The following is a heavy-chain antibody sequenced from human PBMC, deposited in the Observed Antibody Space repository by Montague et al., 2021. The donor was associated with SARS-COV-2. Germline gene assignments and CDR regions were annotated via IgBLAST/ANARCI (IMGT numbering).Heavy chain of an antibody. Sequence: SETRSLTCSVSGGSTSNYYWTWIRQSPGKGLQWIGYIFYTGSTKFNPSLKSRVSMSLDTSKNHFSLRLSAVTAADTARYYCARAQNICFIANCVNYFEVWGLGALVTVSS. V-gene: IGHV4-59*01. J-gene: IGHJ4*02. D-gene: IGHD1-1*01. CDR3: ARAQNICFIANCVNYFEV. CDR1: GGSTSNYY. CDR2: IFYTGST.